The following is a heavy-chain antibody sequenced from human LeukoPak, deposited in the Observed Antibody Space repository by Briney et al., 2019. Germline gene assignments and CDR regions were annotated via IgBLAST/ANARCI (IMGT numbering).Heavy chain of an antibody. J-gene: IGHJ6*03. Sequence: SETLSLTCTVSGGSISSGSYYWSWIRQPAGKGLEWIGRIYTSGSTNYNPSLKSRVTISVDTSKNQFSLKLSSVTAADTAVYYCARDRRYCSGGSCSKWVDYYYMDVWGKGTTVTVSS. D-gene: IGHD2-15*01. V-gene: IGHV4-61*02. CDR3: ARDRRYCSGGSCSKWVDYYYMDV. CDR1: GGSISSGSYY. CDR2: IYTSGST.